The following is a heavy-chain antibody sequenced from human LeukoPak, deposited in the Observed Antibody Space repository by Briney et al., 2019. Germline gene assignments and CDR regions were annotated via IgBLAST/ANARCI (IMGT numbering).Heavy chain of an antibody. CDR2: ISSSSSYI. CDR1: GFTFSSYN. D-gene: IGHD2-2*01. J-gene: IGHJ4*02. CDR3: STSRFCSSTSCLFPFDN. V-gene: IGHV3-21*01. Sequence: GGSLRLSCAASGFTFSSYNMNWVRQAPGKGLEWVSSISSSSSYIYYADSLKGRFTISRDNAKNSLYLQINSLRAEDTAVYYCSTSRFCSSTSCLFPFDNWGQGTLVTVSS.